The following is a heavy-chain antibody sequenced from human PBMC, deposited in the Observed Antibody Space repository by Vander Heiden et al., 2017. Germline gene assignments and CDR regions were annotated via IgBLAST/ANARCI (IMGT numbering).Heavy chain of an antibody. CDR3: AKDGSEDFDWFMGLDY. Sequence: QVQLVESGGGVVQPGRSLRLSCAASGFTFSSYGMHWVRQAPGKGLEWVAVISYDGSNKYYADSVKGRFTISRDNSKNTLYLQMNSLRAEDTAVYYCAKDGSEDFDWFMGLDYWGQGTLVTVS. D-gene: IGHD3-9*01. V-gene: IGHV3-30*18. J-gene: IGHJ4*02. CDR1: GFTFSSYG. CDR2: ISYDGSNK.